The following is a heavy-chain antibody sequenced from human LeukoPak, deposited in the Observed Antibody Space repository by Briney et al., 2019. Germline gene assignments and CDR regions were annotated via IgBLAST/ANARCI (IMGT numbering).Heavy chain of an antibody. CDR2: ISAYNGNT. V-gene: IGHV1-18*01. CDR1: GYTFNNYG. CDR3: AREYYYDSSGYSGQYFGY. D-gene: IGHD3-22*01. J-gene: IGHJ4*02. Sequence: ASVKVSCKASGYTFNNYGISWVRQAPGQGLEWMGWISAYNGNTNYAQKLQGRVTMTTDTSTSTAYMELRSLRSDDTAVYYCAREYYYDSSGYSGQYFGYWGQGTLVTVSS.